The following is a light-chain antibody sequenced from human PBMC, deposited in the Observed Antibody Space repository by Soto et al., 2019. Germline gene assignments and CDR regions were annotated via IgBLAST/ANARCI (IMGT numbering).Light chain of an antibody. CDR2: GAS. V-gene: IGKV3-20*01. J-gene: IGKJ1*01. CDR1: QSVSSSY. CDR3: QQYGSSPWT. Sequence: EIVLTQSPGTLSLSPGERATLSCRASQSVSSSYLAWYQQKPGQAPRPLIYGASSRATGIPDRFSGSGSGTDFTLSISRLEPEDFAVYYCQQYGSSPWTFGQATKVGIK.